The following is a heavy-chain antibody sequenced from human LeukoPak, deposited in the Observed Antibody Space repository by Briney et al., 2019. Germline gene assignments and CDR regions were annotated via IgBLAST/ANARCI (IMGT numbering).Heavy chain of an antibody. V-gene: IGHV3-23*01. CDR1: GFPFRSYA. J-gene: IGHJ5*02. CDR3: AKDIGWFDP. CDR2: ISGTGVSP. Sequence: GSLRLSCAASGFPFRSYAMNWVRQAPGKGLEWVSAISGTGVSPHYADSVKGRFTISRDNSKNTLYLQMNSLRAEDTAFYYCAKDIGWFDPWGQGTLVTVSS.